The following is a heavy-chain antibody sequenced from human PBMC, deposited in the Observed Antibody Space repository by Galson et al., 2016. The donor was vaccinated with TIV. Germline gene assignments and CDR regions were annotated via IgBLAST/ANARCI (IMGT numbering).Heavy chain of an antibody. CDR3: AREREYYVDF. CDR1: GYRFTSFS. V-gene: IGHV5-10-1*01. J-gene: IGHJ4*02. CDR2: IAPSDSYP. Sequence: QSGAEVKKPGESLRISCKSSGYRFTSFSITWVRLMPGKGLEWLGRIAPSDSYPNYNPSFQGHVTFSVDKSVSTAYLQWSSLKASDTAMYFCAREREYYVDFWGQGTLVTVSS. D-gene: IGHD2/OR15-2a*01.